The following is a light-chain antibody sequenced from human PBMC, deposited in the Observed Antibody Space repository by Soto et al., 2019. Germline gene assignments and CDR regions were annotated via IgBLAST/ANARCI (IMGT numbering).Light chain of an antibody. CDR3: QKYYSSFHT. Sequence: SPLSCWSSQSLLSTSDNKNYLAWYQHKPGQPPKALIYWASTRESGVPERFSGSGYGTEFSLTINSLRAEDVAVYYCQKYYSSFHTFGQGTKLEIK. J-gene: IGKJ2*01. CDR2: WAS. V-gene: IGKV4-1*01. CDR1: QSLLSTSDNKNY.